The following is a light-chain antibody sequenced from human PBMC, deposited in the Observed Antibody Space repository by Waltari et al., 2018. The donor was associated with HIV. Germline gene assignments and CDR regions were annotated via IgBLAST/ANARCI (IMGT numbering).Light chain of an antibody. CDR3: QQYGSSPIT. CDR2: GAS. J-gene: IGKJ5*01. Sequence: EIVLTQSPGTLSLSTGERATRPCRASQSVSSSLAWYQQKPGKAPRLLIYGASSRATGIPDRFSGSESGTDFTLTISRLEPEDFAVYYCQQYGSSPITFGQGTRLEIK. CDR1: QSVSSS. V-gene: IGKV3-20*01.